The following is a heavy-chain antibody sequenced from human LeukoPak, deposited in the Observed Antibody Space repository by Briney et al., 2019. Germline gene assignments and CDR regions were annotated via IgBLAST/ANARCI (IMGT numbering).Heavy chain of an antibody. Sequence: GGSLRLSCAASGFIVTGNYMSWVRQAPGKGLEWVSVIYSDGSTYYADSVKGRFTISRDNSKNTLYFQMNSLRAEDTAVYYCARASGKGSGSGYWGQGTLVTVSS. CDR2: IYSDGST. J-gene: IGHJ4*02. V-gene: IGHV3-66*01. CDR3: ARASGKGSGSGY. CDR1: GFIVTGNY. D-gene: IGHD6-19*01.